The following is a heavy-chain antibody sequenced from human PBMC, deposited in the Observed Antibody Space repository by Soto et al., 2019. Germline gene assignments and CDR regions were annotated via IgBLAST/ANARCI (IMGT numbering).Heavy chain of an antibody. D-gene: IGHD2-2*01. Sequence: SETLSLTCTVSGGSISSSSYYWGWIRQPPGKGLEWIGSIYYSGSTYYNPSLKSRVTISVDTSKNQFSLKLSSVTAADTAVYYCARARGYCSSTSCPLGAFDIWGQGTMVTVSS. CDR3: ARARGYCSSTSCPLGAFDI. CDR1: GGSISSSSYY. CDR2: IYYSGST. V-gene: IGHV4-39*07. J-gene: IGHJ3*02.